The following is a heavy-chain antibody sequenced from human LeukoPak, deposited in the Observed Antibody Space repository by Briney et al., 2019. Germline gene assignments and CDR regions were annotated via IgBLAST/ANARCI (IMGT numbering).Heavy chain of an antibody. CDR2: ISSSSSTI. V-gene: IGHV3-48*02. CDR3: ARDATTHTIGWYDDAFDI. J-gene: IGHJ3*02. D-gene: IGHD6-19*01. Sequence: GGALILSCATPGLTFSSYSMNWVRQAPGKGLEWVSSISSSSSTISYAVYVKGRFTISRDNAKNSLYLQMNSLRDEDTAVYYCARDATTHTIGWYDDAFDIWGHGTMVTVSS. CDR1: GLTFSSYS.